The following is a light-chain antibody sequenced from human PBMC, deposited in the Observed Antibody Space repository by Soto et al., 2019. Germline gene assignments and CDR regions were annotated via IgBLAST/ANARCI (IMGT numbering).Light chain of an antibody. CDR3: QQYNNWPPTWT. V-gene: IGKV3-15*01. CDR1: QSVSSN. CDR2: GVS. J-gene: IGKJ1*01. Sequence: DIVLTQSPATLSLSPGERATLSCRASQSVSSNLAWYQQKPGQAPRLLIYGVSTRATGIPARFSGSGSGTEFTLTISSLQSEDFAVYYCQQYNNWPPTWTFGQGTKVDIK.